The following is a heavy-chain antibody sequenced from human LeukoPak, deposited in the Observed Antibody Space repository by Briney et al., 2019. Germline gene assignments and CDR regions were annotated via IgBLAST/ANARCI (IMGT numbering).Heavy chain of an antibody. D-gene: IGHD1-26*01. V-gene: IGHV1-18*01. CDR3: ARGGWELLYFQH. Sequence: EASVKVSCKASGGTFSSYAISWVRQAPGQGLEWMGWISAYNGNTNYAQKLQGRVTMTTDTSTSTAYMELRSLRSDDTAVYYCARGGWELLYFQHWGQGTLVTVSS. J-gene: IGHJ1*01. CDR1: GGTFSSYA. CDR2: ISAYNGNT.